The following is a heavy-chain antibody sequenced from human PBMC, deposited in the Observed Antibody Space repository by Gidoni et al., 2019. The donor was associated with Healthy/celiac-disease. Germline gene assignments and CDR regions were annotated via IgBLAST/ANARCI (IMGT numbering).Heavy chain of an antibody. CDR1: GFTFSSYA. CDR2: ISGSGGST. D-gene: IGHD3-22*01. CDR3: AKDRRGYYYDSSGYGGDAFDI. V-gene: IGHV3-23*01. Sequence: EVQLLESGGGLVQPGGSLRLSCAASGFTFSSYAVPWVRQAPGKGLEWVSAISGSGGSTYYADSVKGRFTISRDNSKNTLYLQMNSLRAEDTAVYYCAKDRRGYYYDSSGYGGDAFDIWGQGTMVTVSS. J-gene: IGHJ3*02.